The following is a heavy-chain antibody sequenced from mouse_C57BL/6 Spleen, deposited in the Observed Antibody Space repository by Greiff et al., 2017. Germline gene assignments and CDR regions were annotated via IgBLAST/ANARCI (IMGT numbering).Heavy chain of an antibody. CDR1: GYTFTDYY. Sequence: QVQLQQSGAELVRPGASVKLSCKASGYTFTDYYINWVKQRPGQGLEWIARIYPGSGNTYYNEKFKGKATLTAEKSSSTAYMQLSSLTSEDSAVYFCARSVITTRYYAMDYWGQGTSVTVSS. V-gene: IGHV1-76*01. CDR3: ARSVITTRYYAMDY. CDR2: IYPGSGNT. D-gene: IGHD1-1*01. J-gene: IGHJ4*01.